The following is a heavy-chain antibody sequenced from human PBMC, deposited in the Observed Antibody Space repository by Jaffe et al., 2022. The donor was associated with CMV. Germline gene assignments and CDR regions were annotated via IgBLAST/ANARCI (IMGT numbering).Heavy chain of an antibody. CDR1: GGSISSSSYY. CDR3: ASLTYGSGSYYLDY. V-gene: IGHV4-39*01. Sequence: QLQLQESGPGLVKPSETLSLTCTVSGGSISSSSYYWGWIRQPPGKGLEWIGSIYYSGSTYYNPSLKSRVTISVDTSKNQFSLKLSSVTAADTAVYYCASLTYGSGSYYLDYWGQGTLVTVSS. D-gene: IGHD3-10*01. J-gene: IGHJ4*02. CDR2: IYYSGST.